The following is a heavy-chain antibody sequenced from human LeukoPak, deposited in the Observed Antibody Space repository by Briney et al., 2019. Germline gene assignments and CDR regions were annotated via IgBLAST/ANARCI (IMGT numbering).Heavy chain of an antibody. CDR1: GYTFTSYG. J-gene: IGHJ6*03. V-gene: IGHV1-24*01. CDR3: ATDGRGYSVYYYYMDV. CDR2: FDPEDGET. Sequence: ASVKVSCKASGYTFTSYGISWVRQAPGKGLEWMGGFDPEDGETIYAQKFQGRVTMTEDTSTDTAYMELSSLRSEDTAVYYCATDGRGYSVYYYYMDVWGKGTTVTVSS. D-gene: IGHD5/OR15-5a*01.